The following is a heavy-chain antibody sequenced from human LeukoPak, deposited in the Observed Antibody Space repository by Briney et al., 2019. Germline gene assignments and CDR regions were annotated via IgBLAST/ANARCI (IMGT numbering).Heavy chain of an antibody. D-gene: IGHD3-22*01. CDR1: GGSISSSSYY. CDR3: ARHYDSSGYNYFDY. Sequence: SETLSLTCTVSGGSISSSSYYWGWIRQPPGKGLEWIGSIYYSGSTYYNPSLKSRVTISVDTSKNQFSLKLSSVTAADTAVYYCARHYDSSGYNYFDYWGQGTLVTVSS. J-gene: IGHJ4*02. V-gene: IGHV4-39*01. CDR2: IYYSGST.